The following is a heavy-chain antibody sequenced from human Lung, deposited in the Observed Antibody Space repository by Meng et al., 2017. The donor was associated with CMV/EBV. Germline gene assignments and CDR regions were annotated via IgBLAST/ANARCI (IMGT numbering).Heavy chain of an antibody. V-gene: IGHV3-20*04. Sequence: GGSLRLXCAASGFTFDDYVMSWVRQAPGKGLEWVSGINWNGGSTGYADSVKGRFTISRDNAKNSLYLQMNSLRAEDTALYYCARGLMGYSNYGLPRLPRTQTFDYWGQGTLVTVSS. J-gene: IGHJ4*02. CDR3: ARGLMGYSNYGLPRLPRTQTFDY. CDR1: GFTFDDYV. D-gene: IGHD4-11*01. CDR2: INWNGGST.